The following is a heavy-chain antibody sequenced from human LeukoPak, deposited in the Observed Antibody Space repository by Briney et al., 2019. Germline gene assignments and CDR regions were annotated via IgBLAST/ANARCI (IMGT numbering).Heavy chain of an antibody. J-gene: IGHJ4*02. Sequence: TGGSLRLSCAASGFTFSSYAMHWVRQAPGKGLEWVAVISYDGSNKYYADYVKGRFTISRDNSKNTLYLQMNSLRAEDTAVYYCARESYRFGEFYFDYWGQGTLVTVSS. V-gene: IGHV3-30*04. CDR1: GFTFSSYA. CDR2: ISYDGSNK. D-gene: IGHD3-10*01. CDR3: ARESYRFGEFYFDY.